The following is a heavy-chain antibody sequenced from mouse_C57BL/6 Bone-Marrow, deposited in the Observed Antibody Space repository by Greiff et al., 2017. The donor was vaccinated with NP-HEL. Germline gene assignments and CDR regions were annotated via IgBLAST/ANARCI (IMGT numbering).Heavy chain of an antibody. CDR3: ARTLITTVVATGSEYWYFDV. J-gene: IGHJ1*03. CDR1: GYSITSGYY. D-gene: IGHD1-1*01. Sequence: EVQLQESGPGLVKPSQSLSLTCSVTGYSITSGYYWNWIRQFPGNKLEWMGYISYDGSNNYNPSLKNRISITRDTSKNQFFLKLNSVTTEDTATYYCARTLITTVVATGSEYWYFDVWGTGTTVTVSS. V-gene: IGHV3-6*01. CDR2: ISYDGSN.